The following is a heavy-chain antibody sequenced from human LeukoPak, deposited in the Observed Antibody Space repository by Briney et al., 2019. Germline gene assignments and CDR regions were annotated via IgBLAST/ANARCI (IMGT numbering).Heavy chain of an antibody. CDR1: GGSISSYY. CDR2: ISDSGST. Sequence: SETLSLACTVSGGSISSYYWSWIRQPPGKGLEWIGYISDSGSTNYNPSLKSRVTISVDTSKNQFSLKLNSVTAADAALYYCARLTGDKAIIDFWGQGTLVTVSS. D-gene: IGHD7-27*01. CDR3: ARLTGDKAIIDF. J-gene: IGHJ4*02. V-gene: IGHV4-59*08.